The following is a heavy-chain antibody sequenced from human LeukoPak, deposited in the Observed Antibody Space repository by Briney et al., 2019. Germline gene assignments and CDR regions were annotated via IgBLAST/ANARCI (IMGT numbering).Heavy chain of an antibody. V-gene: IGHV4-34*09. CDR2: INHRGST. CDR3: ARVQLAAPYWYFDL. D-gene: IGHD2-15*01. J-gene: IGHJ2*01. CDR1: GGSFSGYY. Sequence: SETLSLTCAVYGGSFSGYYWTWIRQPPGKGLEWIEEINHRGSTNYNPSLKSRVTISVDTSKNQFSLKLSSVTAADTAVYYCARVQLAAPYWYFDLWGRGTLVTVSS.